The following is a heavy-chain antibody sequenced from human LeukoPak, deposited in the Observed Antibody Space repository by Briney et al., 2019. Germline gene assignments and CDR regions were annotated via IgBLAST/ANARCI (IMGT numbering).Heavy chain of an antibody. CDR2: ISSSSSYI. V-gene: IGHV3-21*01. J-gene: IGHJ4*02. CDR1: GFSFSTSA. D-gene: IGHD3-22*01. CDR3: ASRRSGYYPGY. Sequence: GGSLRLSCVASGFSFSTSAIHWVRQAPGKGLEWVSSISSSSSYIYYADSVKGRFTISRDNAKNSLYLQMNSLRAEDTAVYYCASRRSGYYPGYWGQGTLVTVSS.